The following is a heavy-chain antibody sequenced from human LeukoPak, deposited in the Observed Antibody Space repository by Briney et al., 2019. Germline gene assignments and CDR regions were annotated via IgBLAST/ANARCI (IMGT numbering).Heavy chain of an antibody. CDR1: GFSVINKY. CDR3: ARDRGLLSAFDI. CDR2: IYSGRST. V-gene: IGHV3-53*01. J-gene: IGHJ3*02. D-gene: IGHD3-10*01. Sequence: GGSLRLSCAASGFSVINKYMNWVRQTPGKGLEWVSSIYSGRSTYYTDSVRGRFTIDRDNSKNTVYLQMNSLRAEDTALYYCARDRGLLSAFDIWGQGTMVTVSS.